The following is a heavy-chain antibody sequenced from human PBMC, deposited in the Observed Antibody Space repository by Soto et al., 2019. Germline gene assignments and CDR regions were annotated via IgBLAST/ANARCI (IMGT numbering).Heavy chain of an antibody. D-gene: IGHD2-21*02. CDR2: VFSSVSA. CDR3: ARDGMTTGDT. CDR1: GVSVRSYT. J-gene: IGHJ4*02. Sequence: SETLSLTCIVSGVSVRSYTWSWVRQPANKGLEWIGRVFSSVSATYNPSLKSRVSISMDTPENRISLKLDSVTAADAGVYFCARDGMTTGDTWGPGTLVTVS. V-gene: IGHV4-4*07.